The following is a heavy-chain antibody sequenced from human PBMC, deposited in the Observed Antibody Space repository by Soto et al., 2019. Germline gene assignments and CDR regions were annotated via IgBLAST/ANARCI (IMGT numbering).Heavy chain of an antibody. Sequence: ETLSLTCAVSGYSISSNNWWGWIRQPPGKGLEWIGYIYYSGTTYYNPSLKSRVTMSVDTSKNQFSLKLTSVTAVDTAVYYCARREIQGPIDYWGQGTLVTVSS. CDR2: IYYSGTT. CDR3: ARREIQGPIDY. V-gene: IGHV4-28*01. J-gene: IGHJ4*02. D-gene: IGHD1-26*01. CDR1: GYSISSNNW.